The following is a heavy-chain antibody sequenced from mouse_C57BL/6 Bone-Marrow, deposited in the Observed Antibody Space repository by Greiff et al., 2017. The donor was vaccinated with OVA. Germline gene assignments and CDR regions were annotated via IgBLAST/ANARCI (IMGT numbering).Heavy chain of an antibody. D-gene: IGHD1-1*01. V-gene: IGHV1-55*01. CDR3: ARYGVVAYYFDY. Sequence: VQLQQPGAELVKPGASVKMSCKASGYTFTSYWITWVKQRPGQGLEWIGDIYPGSGSTNYNEKFKSKATLTVDTSSSTAYMQLSSLTSEDSAVYYCARYGVVAYYFDYWGQGTTLTVSS. J-gene: IGHJ2*01. CDR2: IYPGSGST. CDR1: GYTFTSYW.